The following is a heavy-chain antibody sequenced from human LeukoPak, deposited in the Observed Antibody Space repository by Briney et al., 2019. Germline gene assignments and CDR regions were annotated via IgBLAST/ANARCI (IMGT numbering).Heavy chain of an antibody. Sequence: ASVKVSCKASGYTFTSYYMHWVRQAPGQGLEWMGIINPSGGSTSYAQKFQGGVTMTTDTSTSTAYMELRSLRSDDTAVYYCARFDFPTLDYWGQGTLVTVSS. CDR1: GYTFTSYY. D-gene: IGHD3-9*01. V-gene: IGHV1-46*01. CDR2: INPSGGST. J-gene: IGHJ4*02. CDR3: ARFDFPTLDY.